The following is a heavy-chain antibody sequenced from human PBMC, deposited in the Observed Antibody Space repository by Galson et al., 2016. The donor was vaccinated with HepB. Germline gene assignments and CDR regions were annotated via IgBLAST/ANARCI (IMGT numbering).Heavy chain of an antibody. J-gene: IGHJ4*02. D-gene: IGHD2/OR15-2a*01. CDR2: ISYSGNT. CDR3: ARSSGNSEYHRIV. Sequence: LSLTCTVSDDSVSSGKYYWTWIRQPPGKALEWIAYISYSGNTNSNPSLKSRVTLSIDRSKCQFSLKLSSVTAADTALYYCARSSGNSEYHRIVWGQGTLVTVSS. CDR1: DDSVSSGKYY. V-gene: IGHV4-61*01.